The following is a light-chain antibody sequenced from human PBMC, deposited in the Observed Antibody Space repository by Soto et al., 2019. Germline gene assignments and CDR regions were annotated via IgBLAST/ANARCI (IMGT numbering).Light chain of an antibody. CDR2: YTS. Sequence: EIVLTQSPGTLSLSPGERATLSRRASQYVGTRLAWYQHKPGQAPRLLIYYTSNRATGIPARFSGSGSGTEFTLTINSLAPEDFAIYYCHQRQSWPRKFGQG. J-gene: IGKJ1*01. CDR3: HQRQSWPRK. V-gene: IGKV3-11*01. CDR1: QYVGTR.